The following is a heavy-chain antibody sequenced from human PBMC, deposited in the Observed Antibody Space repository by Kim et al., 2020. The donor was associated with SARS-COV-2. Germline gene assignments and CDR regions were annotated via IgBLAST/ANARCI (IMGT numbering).Heavy chain of an antibody. Sequence: GGSLRLSCAASGFTFSSYAMSWVRQAPGKGLEWVSVISGSGGSTYYVDSVKGRFTISRDNSKNTLYLRMNSLRAEDTAVYYCAKHRSDYAAFDIWGQGTMVTVSS. J-gene: IGHJ3*02. D-gene: IGHD4-17*01. V-gene: IGHV3-23*01. CDR1: GFTFSSYA. CDR3: AKHRSDYAAFDI. CDR2: ISGSGGST.